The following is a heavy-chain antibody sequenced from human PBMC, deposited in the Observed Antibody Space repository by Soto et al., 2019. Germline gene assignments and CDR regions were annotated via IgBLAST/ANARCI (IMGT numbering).Heavy chain of an antibody. CDR3: AKSFPFCSGGSCYEYYYYMDV. D-gene: IGHD2-15*01. CDR1: GFTFSSYW. CDR2: INSDGSST. Sequence: WSLRLSCAASGFTFSSYWMHWVRQAPGKGLVRVSRINSDGSSTSYADSVKGRFTISRDNAKNTLYLQMNSLRAEDTAVYYCAKSFPFCSGGSCYEYYYYMDVWGKGTTVTVSS. V-gene: IGHV3-74*01. J-gene: IGHJ6*03.